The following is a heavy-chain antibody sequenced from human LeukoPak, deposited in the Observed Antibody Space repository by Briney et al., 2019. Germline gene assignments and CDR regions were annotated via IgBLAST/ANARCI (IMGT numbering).Heavy chain of an antibody. J-gene: IGHJ4*02. CDR3: ATYRRGYHDSSESYYFDY. D-gene: IGHD3-22*01. CDR1: GFTFSSFA. V-gene: IGHV3-23*01. Sequence: RPGGSLRLSCAASGFTFSSFAMSCVRQAQGKGLEWVSGISDSGGGRTYYADSVKGRFTISRDNSKNTLYLQMNGLRAEDTAVYYCATYRRGYHDSSESYYFDYWGQGTLVTVSS. CDR2: ISDSGGGRT.